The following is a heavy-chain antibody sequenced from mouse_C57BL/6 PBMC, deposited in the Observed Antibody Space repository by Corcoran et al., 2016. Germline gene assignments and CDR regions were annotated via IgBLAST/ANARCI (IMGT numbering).Heavy chain of an antibody. CDR2: ISYDGSN. Sequence: DVQLQESGPGLVKPSQSLSLTCSVTGYSITSGYYWNWIRQFPGNKLEWMGYISYDGSNNYNPSLKNRISITRDTSKNQFFLKLNSVTTEDTATYYCARARTGKDYYAMDYWGQGTSVTVSS. J-gene: IGHJ4*01. D-gene: IGHD4-1*01. V-gene: IGHV3-6*01. CDR1: GYSITSGYY. CDR3: ARARTGKDYYAMDY.